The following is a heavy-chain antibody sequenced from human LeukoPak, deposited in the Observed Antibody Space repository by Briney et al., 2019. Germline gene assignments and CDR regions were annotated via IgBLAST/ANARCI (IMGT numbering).Heavy chain of an antibody. J-gene: IGHJ4*02. D-gene: IGHD3-10*01. V-gene: IGHV3-23*01. CDR1: GFTFSSYG. CDR3: AKVNGNYGSGN. CDR2: ISGSGGST. Sequence: GGSLRLSCAASGFTFSSYGMSWVRQAPGKGLEWVSAISGSGGSTYYADSVKGRFTISRDNSKNTLYLQMNSLRAEDTAVYYCAKVNGNYGSGNWGQGTLVTVSS.